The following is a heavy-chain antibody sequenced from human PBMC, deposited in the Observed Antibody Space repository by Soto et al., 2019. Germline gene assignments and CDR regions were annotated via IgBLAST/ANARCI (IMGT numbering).Heavy chain of an antibody. Sequence: EVQLLESGGGLVQPGGSLRLSCTASGVTFDRYAMSWVRQAPGTGLEWVSGISGSGDSTFYAEAVRGRFTISRDNSKSPLYLQMSSLRADDTAVYYCARAPEFEFWDTWCDPWGQGTLVIVSS. D-gene: IGHD3-3*01. V-gene: IGHV3-23*01. CDR2: ISGSGDST. J-gene: IGHJ5*02. CDR3: ARAPEFEFWDTWCDP. CDR1: GVTFDRYA.